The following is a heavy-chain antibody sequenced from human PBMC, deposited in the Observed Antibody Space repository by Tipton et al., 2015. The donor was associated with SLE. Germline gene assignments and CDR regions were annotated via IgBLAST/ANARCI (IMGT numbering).Heavy chain of an antibody. V-gene: IGHV4-30-4*07. J-gene: IGHJ3*02. Sequence: TLSLTCTVSGGSISSRSYSCGGFRLPPGKGLGWIGYIYYSGSTYYNQSLKSRVTISVDTSKNQFSLKLSPVTAADTAVYYCVREARRMAEGAFDIWCQGTMVTVSS. CDR1: GGSISSRSYS. CDR2: IYYSGST. CDR3: VREARRMAEGAFDI. D-gene: IGHD5-24*01.